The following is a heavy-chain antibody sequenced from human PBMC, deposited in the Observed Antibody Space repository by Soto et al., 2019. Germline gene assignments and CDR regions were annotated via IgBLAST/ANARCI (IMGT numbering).Heavy chain of an antibody. CDR3: ARDIGAYSGYDQDNRFDP. J-gene: IGHJ5*02. D-gene: IGHD5-12*01. Sequence: SENLSLTCTVSGGSISSGGYYWSWIRQHPGKGLEWIGYIYYSGSTYYNPSLKSRVTISVDTSKNQFSLKLSSVTAADTAVYYCARDIGAYSGYDQDNRFDPWGQGTLVTVSS. V-gene: IGHV4-31*03. CDR2: IYYSGST. CDR1: GGSISSGGYY.